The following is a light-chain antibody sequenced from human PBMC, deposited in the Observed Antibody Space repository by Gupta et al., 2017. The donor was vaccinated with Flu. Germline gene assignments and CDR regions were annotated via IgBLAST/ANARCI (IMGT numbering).Light chain of an antibody. V-gene: IGLV1-40*01. CDR1: SSNIGAGYD. Sequence: QSVLTQPPSVSGASGQRVTIYCPGSSSNIGAGYDVHWYQQLPGTAPKLLIYDNNNRPSGVPDRFSGSKSGTSASLAITGLQSEDEADYYCQSYDSSLSGWVFGGGTKLTVL. CDR3: QSYDSSLSGWV. CDR2: DNN. J-gene: IGLJ3*02.